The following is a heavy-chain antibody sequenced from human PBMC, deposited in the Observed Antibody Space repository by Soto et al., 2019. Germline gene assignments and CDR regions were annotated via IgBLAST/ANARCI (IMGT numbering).Heavy chain of an antibody. J-gene: IGHJ4*02. Sequence: VQLVESGGGLVQPGRSLRLSCAASGFTFDDYAMHWVRQAPGKGLEWVSGISWNSGSIGYADSVKGRFTISRDNAKNSLYLQMNSLRAEDTALYYCAKDIDFWSGYCDYWGQGTLVTVSS. V-gene: IGHV3-9*01. D-gene: IGHD3-3*01. CDR2: ISWNSGSI. CDR1: GFTFDDYA. CDR3: AKDIDFWSGYCDY.